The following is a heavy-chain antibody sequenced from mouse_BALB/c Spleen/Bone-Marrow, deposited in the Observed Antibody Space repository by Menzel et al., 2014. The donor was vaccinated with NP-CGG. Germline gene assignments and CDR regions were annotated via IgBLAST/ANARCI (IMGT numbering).Heavy chain of an antibody. CDR2: ISSGGSYT. V-gene: IGHV5-9-3*01. CDR3: ARRDYGYFDV. CDR1: GFTFSSYA. J-gene: IGHJ1*01. Sequence: EVKLVESGGGLVKPGGSLKLSCAASGFTFSSYAMSWVRQTPEKRLEWVATISSGGSYTYYPDSVKGRFTISRDNAKNTLYLQMSSLRSEDTAMYYGARRDYGYFDVWGAGTTVTVSS.